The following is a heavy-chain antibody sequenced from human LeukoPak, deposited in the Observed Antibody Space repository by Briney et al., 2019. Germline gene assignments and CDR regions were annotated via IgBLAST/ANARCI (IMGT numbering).Heavy chain of an antibody. J-gene: IGHJ4*02. CDR1: GGTFSSYA. V-gene: IGHV1-69*05. CDR2: IIPIFGTA. CDR3: ARDNGIAAARYYFDY. D-gene: IGHD6-13*01. Sequence: ASVKVSCKASGGTFSSYAISWVRQAPGQGLEWMGGIIPIFGTANYAQKFQGRVTITTDESTSTAYMELSSLRSEDTAVYYCARDNGIAAARYYFDYWGQGTLVTVSS.